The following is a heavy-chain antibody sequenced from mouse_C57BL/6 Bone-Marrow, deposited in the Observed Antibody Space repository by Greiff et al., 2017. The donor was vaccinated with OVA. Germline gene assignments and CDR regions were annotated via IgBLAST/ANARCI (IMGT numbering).Heavy chain of an antibody. CDR1: GYTFTSYW. CDR2: IDPSDSYT. CDR3: ATLVFDY. Sequence: VKLMESGAELVKPGASVKLSCKASGYTFTSYWMQWVKQRPGQGLEWIGEIDPSDSYTNYNQKFKGKATLTVDTSSSTAYMQLSSLTSEDSAVYYCATLVFDYWGQGTTLTVSS. J-gene: IGHJ2*01. V-gene: IGHV1-50*01. D-gene: IGHD2-2*01.